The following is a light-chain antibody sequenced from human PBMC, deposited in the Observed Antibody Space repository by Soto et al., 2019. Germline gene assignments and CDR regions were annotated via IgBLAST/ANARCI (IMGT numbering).Light chain of an antibody. CDR3: QQSGSSPRT. CDR1: QSFDSN. J-gene: IGKJ2*01. CDR2: GAS. V-gene: IGKV3-15*01. Sequence: EIVMTQSPATLSVSPGERATLSCRASQSFDSNLAWYQQKPGQAPRLLIYGASTRATGVPARFSGSGSGTEFTLTISSLQSEDFAVYYCQQSGSSPRTFGQGTKLEIK.